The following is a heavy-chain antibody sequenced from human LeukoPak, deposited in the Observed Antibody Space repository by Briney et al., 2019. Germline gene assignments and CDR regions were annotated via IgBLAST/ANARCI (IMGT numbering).Heavy chain of an antibody. Sequence: SGGSLRLSCAASGFTFSSYGMHWVRQAPGKGLEWVAVISYDGSNKYYADSVKGRFTISRDNSKNTLYLQMNSLRAEDTAVYYCARDGSGSYPSWFDPWGQGTLVTVSS. J-gene: IGHJ5*02. D-gene: IGHD3-10*01. V-gene: IGHV3-30*03. CDR3: ARDGSGSYPSWFDP. CDR1: GFTFSSYG. CDR2: ISYDGSNK.